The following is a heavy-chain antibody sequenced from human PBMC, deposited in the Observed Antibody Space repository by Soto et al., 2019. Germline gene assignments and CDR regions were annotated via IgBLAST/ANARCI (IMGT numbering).Heavy chain of an antibody. CDR2: ISAYNGNT. CDR1: GYTFTSYG. Sequence: GSVKVSCKASGYTFTSYGISWVRQAPGQGLEWMGWISAYNGNTNYAQKLQGRVTMTTDTSTSTAYMELRSLRSDDTAVYYCARDYXDSSGYYSVGYYYGMDAWGQGTTVTVSS. CDR3: ARDYXDSSGYYSVGYYYGMDA. D-gene: IGHD3-22*01. V-gene: IGHV1-18*04. J-gene: IGHJ6*02.